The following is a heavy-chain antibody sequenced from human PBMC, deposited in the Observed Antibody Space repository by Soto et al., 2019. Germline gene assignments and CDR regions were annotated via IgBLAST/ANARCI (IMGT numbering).Heavy chain of an antibody. J-gene: IGHJ4*02. V-gene: IGHV4-59*08. CDR3: ARARVGASSLDY. D-gene: IGHD1-26*01. Sequence: QVQLQESGPGLVKPSETLSLTCTVSGGSISSYYWSWIRQPPGKGLEWIGYIYYSGSTNYNPSLKSRVTISVDTSKNQFSLKLSSVTAADTAVYYCARARVGASSLDYWGQGTLVTVSS. CDR2: IYYSGST. CDR1: GGSISSYY.